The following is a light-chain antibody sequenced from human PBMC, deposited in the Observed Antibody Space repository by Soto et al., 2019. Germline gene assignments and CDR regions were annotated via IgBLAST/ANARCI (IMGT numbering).Light chain of an antibody. CDR2: EVS. Sequence: QSVLTQPPSASGSPGQSVTISCTXXXXXVGGYNYVSWYQQHPGKAPKLMIYEVSKRPSGVPDRFSGSKSGNTASLTVSGLQAEDEADYYCSSYAGSNNLVFGGGTQLTVL. CDR1: XXXVGGYNY. CDR3: SSYAGSNNLV. J-gene: IGLJ2*01. V-gene: IGLV2-8*01.